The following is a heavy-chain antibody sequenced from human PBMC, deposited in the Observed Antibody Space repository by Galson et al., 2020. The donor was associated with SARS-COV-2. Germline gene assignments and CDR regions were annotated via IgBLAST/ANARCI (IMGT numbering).Heavy chain of an antibody. CDR1: GFTFSNYA. CDR2: ISGYGRPT. Sequence: GESLKISCAASGFTFSNYAVTWVRQAPGKGLEWDSVISGYGRPTFYADSVKGRCTVSRDNSKNTLFLQMNSLRAEDTAIYYCAKALVSSAWYSVDPWGQGTLVTVSS. CDR3: AKALVSSAWYSVDP. D-gene: IGHD6-19*01. J-gene: IGHJ5*02. V-gene: IGHV3-23*01.